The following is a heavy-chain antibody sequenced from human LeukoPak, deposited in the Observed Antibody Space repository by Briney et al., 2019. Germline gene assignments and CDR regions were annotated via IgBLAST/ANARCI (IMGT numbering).Heavy chain of an antibody. Sequence: SETLSLTCTVSGGSISSSRYYWGWIRQPPGEGLEWIGSIYYSGSTYYNPSLKSRVTISVDTSKNQFSLNLSSVTAADTAVYYCARQYGLPTFDYWGQGTLVTVSS. CDR1: GGSISSSRYY. J-gene: IGHJ4*02. CDR2: IYYSGST. D-gene: IGHD5-12*01. V-gene: IGHV4-39*01. CDR3: ARQYGLPTFDY.